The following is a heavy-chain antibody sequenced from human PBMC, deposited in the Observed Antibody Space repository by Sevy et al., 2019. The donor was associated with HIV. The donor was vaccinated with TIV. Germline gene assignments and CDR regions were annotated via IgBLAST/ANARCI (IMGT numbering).Heavy chain of an antibody. D-gene: IGHD2-15*01. V-gene: IGHV3-11*01. CDR3: VRDIVVAAKPTNQSDAFDI. CDR2: ISSSGSTI. Sequence: GGSLRLSCAASGFTFSDYYMSWIRQAPGKGLEWVSYISSSGSTIYYADSVKGRFTISRDNAKNSLYLQMNSLRAEDTAVYYCVRDIVVAAKPTNQSDAFDIWGQGTMVTVSS. J-gene: IGHJ3*02. CDR1: GFTFSDYY.